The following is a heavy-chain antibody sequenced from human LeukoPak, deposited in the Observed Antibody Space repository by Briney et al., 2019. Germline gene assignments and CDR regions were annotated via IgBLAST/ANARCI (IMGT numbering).Heavy chain of an antibody. CDR1: GFTFGSYS. D-gene: IGHD4-17*01. CDR3: ARDQRDYGDYVRDYHYGMDV. Sequence: GGSLRLSCAASGFTFGSYSMNWVRQVPGKGLQWVSSVSSTSRYIYYADSVKGRFTVSRDNSKNTLYLQMNSLRAEDTAVYYCARDQRDYGDYVRDYHYGMDVWGQGTTVTVSS. V-gene: IGHV3-21*01. J-gene: IGHJ6*02. CDR2: VSSTSRYI.